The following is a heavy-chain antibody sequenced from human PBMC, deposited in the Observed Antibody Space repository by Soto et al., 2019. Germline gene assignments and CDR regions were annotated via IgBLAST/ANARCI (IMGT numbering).Heavy chain of an antibody. V-gene: IGHV1-69*06. CDR1: GVTFSDYA. J-gene: IGHJ4*02. CDR2: IIPLSASA. CDR3: ATGLLAAAPLNY. Sequence: QVQLVQSGAEVKKPGSSVKVSCRASGVTFSDYAIIWVRQAPGQGLEWMGGIIPLSASAKFAQKFQGRVTITADKSTRTAYMELTSVRSEDTAVYYGATGLLAAAPLNYWGQGTLVTVSA. D-gene: IGHD6-13*01.